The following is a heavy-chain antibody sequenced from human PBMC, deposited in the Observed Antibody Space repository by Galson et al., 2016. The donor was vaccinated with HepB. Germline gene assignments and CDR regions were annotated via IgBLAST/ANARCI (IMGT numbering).Heavy chain of an antibody. CDR3: ARDRYYCSGGSCPSYYYGMDV. D-gene: IGHD2-15*01. Sequence: SLRLSCAASGFTFSNYDMHWVRQPKGKGLEWVSVIGTTGDTYYPDSVKGRFTISSENAKNSLYLQMNSLRAEDTAVYYCARDRYYCSGGSCPSYYYGMDVWGQGTTVTVSS. CDR1: GFTFSNYD. J-gene: IGHJ6*02. CDR2: IGTTGDT. V-gene: IGHV3-13*01.